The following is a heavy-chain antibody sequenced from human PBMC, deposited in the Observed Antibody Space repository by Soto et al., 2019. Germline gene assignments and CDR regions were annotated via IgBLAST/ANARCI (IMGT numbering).Heavy chain of an antibody. CDR1: GYTFTSYD. CDR3: AREVSYWFDP. V-gene: IGHV1-8*01. CDR2: MNLNSGNT. Sequence: QVQLVQSGAEVKNPGASVKVSCKASGYTFTSYDINWVRQATGQGLEWMGWMNLNSGNTGYAQKFQGRVTMTRITSISTDYMELSSLRSEDTAVYYCAREVSYWFDPWGQGTLVTVSS. D-gene: IGHD2-8*01. J-gene: IGHJ5*02.